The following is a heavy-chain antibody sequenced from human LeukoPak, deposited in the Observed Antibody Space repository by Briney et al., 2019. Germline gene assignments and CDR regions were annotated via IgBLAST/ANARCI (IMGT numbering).Heavy chain of an antibody. D-gene: IGHD6-13*01. CDR3: ARGLGGGRRSYSSSWSFDY. Sequence: SETLSLTCAVYGGSFSGYYWSWIRQPPGKGLEWIGEINHSGSTNYNPSLNSRVTISVDTSKNQFSLQLSSVTAADPPAYYCARGLGGGRRSYSSSWSFDYWGQGTLVTVSS. V-gene: IGHV4-34*01. CDR2: INHSGST. CDR1: GGSFSGYY. J-gene: IGHJ4*02.